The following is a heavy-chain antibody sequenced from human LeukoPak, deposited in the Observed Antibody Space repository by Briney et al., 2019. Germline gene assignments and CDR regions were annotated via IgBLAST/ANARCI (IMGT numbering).Heavy chain of an antibody. V-gene: IGHV4-39*07. CDR3: ARDQYSKTGWFDP. J-gene: IGHJ5*02. D-gene: IGHD6-13*01. Sequence: PSETLSLTCTVSGGSISSSSYYWGWIRQPPGKGLEWIGSIYYSGSTYYNPSLKSRVTISVDTSKNQFSLKLSSVTAADTAVYYCARDQYSKTGWFDPWGQGTLVTVSS. CDR2: IYYSGST. CDR1: GGSISSSSYY.